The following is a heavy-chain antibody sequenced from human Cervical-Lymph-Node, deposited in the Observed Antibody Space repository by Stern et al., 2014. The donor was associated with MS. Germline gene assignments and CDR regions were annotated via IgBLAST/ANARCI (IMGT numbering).Heavy chain of an antibody. V-gene: IGHV4-4*02. CDR1: GDSISNDNW. Sequence: QVQLQESGPGLVRPSGTLSLTCAVSGDSISNDNWWSWVRQPPGKGLEWIGEVYHTGSATYDPSLKSRVTISVDKSKNQFSLRLTSMTAADTAVYYCARDQGFQLMNSWGQGTLVIVSS. CDR3: ARDQGFQLMNS. CDR2: VYHTGSA. D-gene: IGHD2-2*01. J-gene: IGHJ4*02.